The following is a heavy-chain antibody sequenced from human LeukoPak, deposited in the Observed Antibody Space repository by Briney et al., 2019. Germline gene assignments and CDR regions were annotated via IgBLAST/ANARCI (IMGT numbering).Heavy chain of an antibody. CDR3: TREGYYYDSSGYYFYFDY. CDR1: GFTFDDYG. Sequence: GGSLRLSCAASGFTFDDYGMSWVRPAPGKGLERGGFIRSKAYGGTTEYAASVKGRFTISIDDSKSIAYLQMNSLKTEDTAVYYCTREGYYYDSSGYYFYFDYWGQGTLVTVSS. J-gene: IGHJ4*02. CDR2: IRSKAYGGTT. V-gene: IGHV3-49*04. D-gene: IGHD3-22*01.